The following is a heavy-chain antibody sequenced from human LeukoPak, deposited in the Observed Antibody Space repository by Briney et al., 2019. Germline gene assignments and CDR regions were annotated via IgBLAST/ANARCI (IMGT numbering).Heavy chain of an antibody. J-gene: IGHJ4*02. Sequence: GGSLRLSCAASGFTFSSYTMNCVRQAPGKGLEWVSSISSGSGYIYYADSLKGRFTISRDNAKNSLYLQMNSLRAEDTAVYYCATPTGRTGYWGQGTLVAVSS. V-gene: IGHV3-21*01. D-gene: IGHD1-26*01. CDR3: ATPTGRTGY. CDR2: ISSGSGYI. CDR1: GFTFSSYT.